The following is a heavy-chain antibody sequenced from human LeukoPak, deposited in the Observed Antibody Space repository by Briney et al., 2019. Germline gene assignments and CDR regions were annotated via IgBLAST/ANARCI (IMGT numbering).Heavy chain of an antibody. Sequence: SETLSLTCTVSGGSISSYYWSWIRQPPGKGLEWIGYIYYSGSTNYNPSLKSRVTISVDTSKNQFSLKLSSVTAADTAVYYCAGGQNFDYWGQGTLVTVSS. CDR2: IYYSGST. V-gene: IGHV4-59*12. CDR3: AGGQNFDY. CDR1: GGSISSYY. J-gene: IGHJ4*02.